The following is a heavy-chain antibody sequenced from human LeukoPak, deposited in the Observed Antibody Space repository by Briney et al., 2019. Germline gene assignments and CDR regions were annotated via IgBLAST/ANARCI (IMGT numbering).Heavy chain of an antibody. CDR2: INHSGST. D-gene: IGHD5-12*01. CDR1: GFTFSSYW. Sequence: GSLRLSCVASGFTFSSYWMTWVRQAPGKGLEWIGEINHSGSTNYNPSLKSRVTISVDTSKNQFSLKLSSVTAADTAVYYCARQVATKGEWAFDVWGQGTMVTVSS. V-gene: IGHV4-34*01. CDR3: ARQVATKGEWAFDV. J-gene: IGHJ3*01.